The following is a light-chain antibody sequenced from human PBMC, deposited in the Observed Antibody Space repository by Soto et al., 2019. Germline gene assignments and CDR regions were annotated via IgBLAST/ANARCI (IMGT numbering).Light chain of an antibody. J-gene: IGKJ1*01. CDR1: QSVSSY. V-gene: IGKV3-11*01. Sequence: EIVLTQSPATLSLSPGERASLSCRASQSVSSYLAWYQQKPGQAPRLLIYDASNRATGIPARFSGSGSGTDFTLTISSLEPEDFAVYYCQEYNKWPSWTFGRGTKVEIK. CDR3: QEYNKWPSWT. CDR2: DAS.